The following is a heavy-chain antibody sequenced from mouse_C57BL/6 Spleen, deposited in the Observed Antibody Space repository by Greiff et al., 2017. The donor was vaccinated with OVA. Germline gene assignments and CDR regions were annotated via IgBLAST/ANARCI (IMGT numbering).Heavy chain of an antibody. Sequence: QVQLQQPGAELVRPGSSVKLSCKASGYTFTSYWMHWVKQRPIQGLEWIGNIDPSDSETHYNQKFKVKATLTVDKSSSTAYMQLSSLTSEDSAVYYCARDYYGSSGYFDVWGTGTTVTVSS. CDR2: IDPSDSET. CDR1: GYTFTSYW. CDR3: ARDYYGSSGYFDV. D-gene: IGHD1-1*01. J-gene: IGHJ1*03. V-gene: IGHV1-52*01.